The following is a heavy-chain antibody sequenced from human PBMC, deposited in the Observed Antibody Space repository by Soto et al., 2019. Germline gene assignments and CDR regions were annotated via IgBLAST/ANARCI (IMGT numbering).Heavy chain of an antibody. CDR1: GYTFTGYY. CDR3: ARDFYGSVSPTSTRLGLSDY. D-gene: IGHD3-10*01. Sequence: EASVKVSCKASGYTFTGYYMHWVRQAPGQGLEWMGWINPNSGGTNYAQKFQGWVTMTRDTSISTAYMELSRLRSDDTAVYYCARDFYGSVSPTSTRLGLSDYWGQGTLVTVSS. J-gene: IGHJ4*02. CDR2: INPNSGGT. V-gene: IGHV1-2*04.